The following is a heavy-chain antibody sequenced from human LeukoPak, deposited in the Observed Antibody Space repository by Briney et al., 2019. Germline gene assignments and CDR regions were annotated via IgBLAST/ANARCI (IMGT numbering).Heavy chain of an antibody. V-gene: IGHV1-24*01. J-gene: IGHJ4*02. Sequence: ASVKVSCKVSVYTLTELCRQLLRQAPGKGLEWMGNFDPEDGETIYAQKFQGRVTMTEDTSTDTASMEYSSLRSEDTAVYYCATPRVRRSFGVVFRFDYWPQEPLVTVSS. D-gene: IGHD3-3*01. CDR3: ATPRVRRSFGVVFRFDY. CDR1: VYTLTELC. CDR2: FDPEDGET.